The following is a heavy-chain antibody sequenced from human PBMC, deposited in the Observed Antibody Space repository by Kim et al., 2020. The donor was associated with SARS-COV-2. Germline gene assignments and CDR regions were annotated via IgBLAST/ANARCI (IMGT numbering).Heavy chain of an antibody. CDR1: GFTFSSYA. CDR3: ARDLRPGRNWFDP. J-gene: IGHJ5*02. Sequence: GGSLRLSCAASGFTFSSYAMHWVRQAPGKGLEWVAVISYDGSNKYYADSVKGRFTISRDNSKNTLYLQMNSLRAEDTAVYYCARDLRPGRNWFDPWGQGTLVTVSS. CDR2: ISYDGSNK. V-gene: IGHV3-30*04.